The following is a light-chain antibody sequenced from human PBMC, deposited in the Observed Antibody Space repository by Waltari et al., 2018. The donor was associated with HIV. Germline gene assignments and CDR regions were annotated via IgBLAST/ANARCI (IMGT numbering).Light chain of an antibody. CDR2: NSD. Sequence: QSVLTQPPSASGTPGQSVTISCSGSTSNIENNYVSWYQQVPGAAPKLLIYNSDHRPAGVPDRFSGSKSGSSASLAISGLRSEDEAHYYGAAWDDSLGDGFFGGGTKLTVL. CDR1: TSNIENNY. CDR3: AAWDDSLGDGF. V-gene: IGLV1-47*02. J-gene: IGLJ2*01.